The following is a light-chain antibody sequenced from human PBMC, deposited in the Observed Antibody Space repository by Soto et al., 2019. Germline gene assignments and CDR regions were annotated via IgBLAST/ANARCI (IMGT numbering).Light chain of an antibody. J-gene: IGKJ5*01. CDR2: SAS. V-gene: IGKV1-39*01. Sequence: DVQMTQSPASLSASVGDRVTNTCRASQSISKNLNWYQHKVGKAPQLLIYSASDSQAGVPPRFSGSGSGTDFTLTISSLQPEDFATYFCQQANRVPLGFGQGTRLEIK. CDR3: QQANRVPLG. CDR1: QSISKN.